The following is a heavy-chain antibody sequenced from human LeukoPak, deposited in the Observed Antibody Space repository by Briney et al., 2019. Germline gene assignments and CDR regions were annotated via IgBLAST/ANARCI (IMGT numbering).Heavy chain of an antibody. CDR1: GGTFSSYA. V-gene: IGHV1-69*13. D-gene: IGHD6-13*01. Sequence: ASVKVSCKASGGTFSSYAISWVRQAPGQGLEWMGGIIPTFGTANYAQKFQGRVTITAGESTSTAYMELSSLRSKDTAVYYCARETVASSWYYEWGSMGNYYYYYYMDVWGKGTTVTISS. CDR3: ARETVASSWYYEWGSMGNYYYYYYMDV. CDR2: IIPTFGTA. J-gene: IGHJ6*03.